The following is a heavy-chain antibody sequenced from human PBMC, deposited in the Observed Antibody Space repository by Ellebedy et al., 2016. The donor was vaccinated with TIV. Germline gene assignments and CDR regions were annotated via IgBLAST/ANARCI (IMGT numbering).Heavy chain of an antibody. CDR2: IIPIVGTA. D-gene: IGHD3-22*01. Sequence: AASVKVSCKASGGTFISNAISWVRQAPGQGLEWMGGIIPIVGTANYAQKFQGRVTIIADESTSKVYMELSSLRSEDTAVYYCARVYYYDSRGYYSQYYFDYWGQGTLVTVSS. J-gene: IGHJ4*02. V-gene: IGHV1-69*13. CDR1: GGTFISNA. CDR3: ARVYYYDSRGYYSQYYFDY.